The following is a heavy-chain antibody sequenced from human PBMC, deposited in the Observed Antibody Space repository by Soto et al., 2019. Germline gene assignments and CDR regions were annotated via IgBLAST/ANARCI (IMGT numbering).Heavy chain of an antibody. CDR3: TTLRVMYYYDSSGYFNY. J-gene: IGHJ4*02. CDR2: IKSKTDGGTT. CDR1: GFTFSNAW. Sequence: GGSLRLSCAASGFTFSNAWMSWVRQAPGKGLEWVGRIKSKTDGGTTDYAAPVKGRFTISRDDSKNTLYLQMNSLKTEDTAVYYCTTLRVMYYYDSSGYFNYWGQGTLVTVSS. D-gene: IGHD3-22*01. V-gene: IGHV3-15*01.